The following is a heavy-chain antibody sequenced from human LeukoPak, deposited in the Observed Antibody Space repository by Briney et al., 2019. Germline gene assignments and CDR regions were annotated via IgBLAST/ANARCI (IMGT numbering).Heavy chain of an antibody. Sequence: GGSLRLSCAASEFSVSHNYMSWVRQAPGKGLEWVSVIHSDGTTHYADSVKGRFTISRDNSKNTLYLQMNSLRAEDTAVYYCARDDYYDSSGYYWEYFQHWGQGTLVTVSS. CDR2: IHSDGTT. D-gene: IGHD3-22*01. J-gene: IGHJ1*01. CDR1: EFSVSHNY. CDR3: ARDDYYDSSGYYWEYFQH. V-gene: IGHV3-53*01.